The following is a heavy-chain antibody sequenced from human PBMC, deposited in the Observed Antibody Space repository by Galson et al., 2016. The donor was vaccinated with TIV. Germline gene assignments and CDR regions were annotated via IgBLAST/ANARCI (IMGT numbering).Heavy chain of an antibody. V-gene: IGHV1-69*13. D-gene: IGHD3-22*01. J-gene: IGHJ4*02. CDR3: ARPRGDSNGYYLPLDY. Sequence: SVKVSCKASGATFSRYAFNWVRQAPGQGLEWMGRIIPIFDTTNYAQNFQGIVTIIADQSTHTVYMEVSRLRSDDTAVYYCARPRGDSNGYYLPLDYWGQGTLLTVSS. CDR2: IIPIFDTT. CDR1: GATFSRYA.